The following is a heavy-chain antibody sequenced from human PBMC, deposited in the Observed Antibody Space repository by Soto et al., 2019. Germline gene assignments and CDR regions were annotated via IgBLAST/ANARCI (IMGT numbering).Heavy chain of an antibody. D-gene: IGHD2-2*01. CDR3: PREDRERATGIVPAAMDGMDV. V-gene: IGHV1-69*08. Sequence: QVQLVQSGAEVKKPGSSVKVSCKASGGTFSRYSITWVRQAPGHGLEWIGRIIPIFGIASYAQKFQGRVTITADESTSAANTELRRLRSDATAVYHCPREDRERATGIVPAAMDGMDVWGQGATVYVSS. CDR1: GGTFSRYS. CDR2: IIPIFGIA. J-gene: IGHJ6*01.